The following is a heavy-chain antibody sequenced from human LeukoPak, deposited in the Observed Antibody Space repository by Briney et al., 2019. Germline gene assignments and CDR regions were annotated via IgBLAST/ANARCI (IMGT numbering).Heavy chain of an antibody. Sequence: GGSLRLSCAASGFTVSRNYMSWVRQAPGKGLEWVSVIYSGGRTYYADSVKGRFTISRDNSKNTLYLQMNRLKAEDTAVYYCARAGPSSSWHQFDYWGQGTLVTVSS. D-gene: IGHD6-13*01. CDR3: ARAGPSSSWHQFDY. V-gene: IGHV3-66*01. J-gene: IGHJ4*02. CDR1: GFTVSRNY. CDR2: IYSGGRT.